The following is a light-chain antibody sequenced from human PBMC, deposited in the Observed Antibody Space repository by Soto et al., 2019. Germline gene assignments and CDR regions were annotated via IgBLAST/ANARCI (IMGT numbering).Light chain of an antibody. J-gene: IGLJ3*02. Sequence: QPVLTQPPSASGTPGQRVTISCSGSSSNIGNNNVYWYQQFPGTAPRLLIYKNDQRPSGVPDRFSGSKSGTSASLAISGLRSEDDSDYYCAAWDDNLSEWLFGGGTKLTVL. CDR1: SSNIGNNN. CDR2: KND. V-gene: IGLV1-47*01. CDR3: AAWDDNLSEWL.